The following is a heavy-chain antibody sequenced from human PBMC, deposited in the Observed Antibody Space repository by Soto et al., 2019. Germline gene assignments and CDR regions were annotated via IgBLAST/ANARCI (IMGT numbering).Heavy chain of an antibody. CDR1: GGSVTSYY. J-gene: IGHJ6*02. Sequence: SETPSLTCTVYGGSVTSYYWSCIRQPPGKALEWIGTIYYSGSTNYNPSLKSRVSISVDTSKNQFSLKVGSVTAADTAVYFCARVPYGPGVLDCSGPGTTVTVSS. CDR2: IYYSGST. D-gene: IGHD3-10*01. CDR3: ARVPYGPGVLDC. V-gene: IGHV4-59*02.